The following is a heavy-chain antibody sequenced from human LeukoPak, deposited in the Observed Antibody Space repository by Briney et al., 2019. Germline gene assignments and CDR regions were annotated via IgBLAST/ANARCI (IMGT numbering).Heavy chain of an antibody. J-gene: IGHJ4*01. V-gene: IGHV1-69*01. Sequence: SVKVSCKASGGTFSSYAISWVRQAPGQGLEWMGGIIPIFGTANYAQKFQGRVTITADESTSTAYMELSSLRSEDTAVYYCARDRSIAVAGTYFDYWGHGTLVTVSS. CDR2: IIPIFGTA. CDR1: GGTFSSYA. CDR3: ARDRSIAVAGTYFDY. D-gene: IGHD6-19*01.